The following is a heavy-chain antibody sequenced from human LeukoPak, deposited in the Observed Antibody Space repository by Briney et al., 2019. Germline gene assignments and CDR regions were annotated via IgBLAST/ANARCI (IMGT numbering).Heavy chain of an antibody. CDR3: ARGNEATGKFDY. Sequence: SVKVSCKASGGTFSSYAISWVRQAPGQGLEWMGRIIPILGMANYAQKFQGRVTITADKSTSTAYMELSSLRSEDTAVYYCARGNEATGKFDYWGQGTLVTVSS. CDR2: IIPILGMA. D-gene: IGHD3-9*01. J-gene: IGHJ4*02. V-gene: IGHV1-69*04. CDR1: GGTFSSYA.